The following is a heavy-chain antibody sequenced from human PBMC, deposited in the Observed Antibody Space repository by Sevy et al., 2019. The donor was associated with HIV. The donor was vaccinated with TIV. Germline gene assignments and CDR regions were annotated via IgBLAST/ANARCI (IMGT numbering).Heavy chain of an antibody. CDR1: GYTFTTYN. CDR3: ARGSTSWYDY. D-gene: IGHD2-8*01. Sequence: ASVKVSCKASGYTFTTYNIVWVPQAPGQGLEWLAWMSPYNGNKNYAQRVQGRVTMTTDTFTDTAFLELRSLEFDDTATYYCARGSTSWYDYWGQRTLVTVSS. CDR2: MSPYNGNK. J-gene: IGHJ4*02. V-gene: IGHV1-18*01.